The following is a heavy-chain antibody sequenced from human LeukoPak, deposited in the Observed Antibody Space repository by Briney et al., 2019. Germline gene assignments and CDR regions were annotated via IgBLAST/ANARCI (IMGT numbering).Heavy chain of an antibody. V-gene: IGHV3-48*03. CDR1: GFTFSSYE. CDR2: IGSSGSPI. D-gene: IGHD1-1*01. CDR3: ARDLGTTGTNYDY. Sequence: GGSLRLSCAASGFTFSSYEMNWVRQALGKGLEWVPYIGSSGSPIYYADSVKGRFTISRDNAKNSLYLQMNSLRVEDTAVYFCARDLGTTGTNYDYWGQGTLVTVSS. J-gene: IGHJ4*02.